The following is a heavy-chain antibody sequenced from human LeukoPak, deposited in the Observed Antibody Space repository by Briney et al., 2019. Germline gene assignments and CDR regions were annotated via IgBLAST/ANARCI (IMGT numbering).Heavy chain of an antibody. D-gene: IGHD1-26*01. J-gene: IGHJ5*02. CDR2: IYHSGST. CDR1: GGSISGSNYY. Sequence: PSETLSLTCTVSGGSISGSNYYWGWIRQSPGKGPEWIGNIYHSGSTYYNPSLKSRVTISADTSKNQFSLKLRSVAAADTALYYCARTYTGSDFDPRGQGTLVTVSS. CDR3: ARTYTGSDFDP. V-gene: IGHV4-39*01.